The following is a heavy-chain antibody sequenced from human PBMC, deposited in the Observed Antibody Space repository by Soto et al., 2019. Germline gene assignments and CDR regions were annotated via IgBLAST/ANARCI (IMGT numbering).Heavy chain of an antibody. CDR2: IYYSGST. Sequence: PSETLSVTCTVSGGSISSYYWNWSRQPPWKGLEWIGYIYYSGSTNYNPSLKSRVTISLDTSKNQFSLKLSSVTAADTAVYYCASSNIAAAGFYYYGMDVWGRGTTVTVSS. CDR3: ASSNIAAAGFYYYGMDV. V-gene: IGHV4-59*01. D-gene: IGHD6-13*01. J-gene: IGHJ6*02. CDR1: GGSISSYY.